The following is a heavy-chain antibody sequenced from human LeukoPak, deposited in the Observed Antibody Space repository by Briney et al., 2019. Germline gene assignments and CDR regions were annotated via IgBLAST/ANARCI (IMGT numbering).Heavy chain of an antibody. CDR3: AALGILTDY. Sequence: SETLSLTCAVYGGSFSGYYWSWICQPPGKGLEWIGEINHSGSTNYNPSLKSRVTISVDTSKNQFSLKLSSVTAADTAVYYCAALGILTDYWGQGTLVTVSS. CDR1: GGSFSGYY. D-gene: IGHD3-9*01. V-gene: IGHV4-34*01. CDR2: INHSGST. J-gene: IGHJ4*02.